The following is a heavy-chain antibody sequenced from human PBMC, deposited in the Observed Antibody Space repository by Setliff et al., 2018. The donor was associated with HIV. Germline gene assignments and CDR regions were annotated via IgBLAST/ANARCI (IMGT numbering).Heavy chain of an antibody. CDR2: INHSGST. Sequence: SETLSLTCAVYGGSFSTYSWTWIRKPPGKGLEWIGEINHSGSTNYNPSLKSRLTITVDTSKNQFSLKLSSVTAADTAVYYCASIEVGGVLSYSYYYMDVWGKGTTVTVSS. J-gene: IGHJ6*03. D-gene: IGHD3-16*01. CDR1: GGSFSTYS. CDR3: ASIEVGGVLSYSYYYMDV. V-gene: IGHV4-34*01.